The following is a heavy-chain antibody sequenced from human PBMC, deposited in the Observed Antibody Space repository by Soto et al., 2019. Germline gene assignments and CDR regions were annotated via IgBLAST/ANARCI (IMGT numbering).Heavy chain of an antibody. V-gene: IGHV3-23*01. CDR1: GFTFSHFA. D-gene: IGHD3-16*01. Sequence: GGSLRLSCAASGFTFSHFAMSWARQAPGKGLEWVSALSGSGGSIYYADSVKGRFTISRDNSKNTLYLQMNSLRAEDTALYFCANSYYASDRGQGTLVTV. CDR2: LSGSGGSI. J-gene: IGHJ4*02. CDR3: ANSYYASD.